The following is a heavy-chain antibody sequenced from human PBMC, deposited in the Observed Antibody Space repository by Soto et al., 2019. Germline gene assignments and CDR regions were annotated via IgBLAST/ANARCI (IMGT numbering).Heavy chain of an antibody. J-gene: IGHJ4*02. CDR2: IYYSAIT. V-gene: IGHV4-39*01. CDR3: ARHGTLLTDY. CDR1: GRSISSSSYY. D-gene: IGHD1-26*01. Sequence: QLQLQESGPGLVKPSETLSLTCTVSGRSISSSSYYWGWIRQPPGKGLEWIGSIYYSAITYYNPSLNSRVTISVDTSKNQFPQKLSSVTAADTAVYYCARHGTLLTDYWGQGTLVTVSS.